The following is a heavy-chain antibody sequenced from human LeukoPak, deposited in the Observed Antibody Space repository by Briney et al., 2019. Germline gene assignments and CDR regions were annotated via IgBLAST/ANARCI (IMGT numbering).Heavy chain of an antibody. CDR1: GGSISSYY. J-gene: IGHJ4*02. D-gene: IGHD3-22*01. V-gene: IGHV4-59*01. CDR3: ARGGSSGYYYFMPLDY. CDR2: IYYSGST. Sequence: SETLSLTCTVSGGSISSYYWSWIQQPPGKGLEWIGYIYYSGSTNYNPSLKSRVTISVDTSKNQFSLKLSSVTAADTAVYYCARGGSSGYYYFMPLDYWGQGTLVTVSS.